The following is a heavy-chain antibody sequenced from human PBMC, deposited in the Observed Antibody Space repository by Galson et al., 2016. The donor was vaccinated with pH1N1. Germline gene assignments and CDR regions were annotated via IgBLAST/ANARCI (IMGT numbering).Heavy chain of an antibody. CDR1: GGSISSGTYY. CDR3: ARGLAVAGTFCFDS. Sequence: TLSLTCTVSGGSISSGTYYWSWIRQPAGKGLEWIGYIYTSGSTNYNPSLKSRVTISVDTSKNQFSLKLTSVTAAATAVYYCARGLAVAGTFCFDSWGQGTMIIVSS. J-gene: IGHJ3*01. CDR2: IYTSGST. D-gene: IGHD6-19*01. V-gene: IGHV4-61*09.